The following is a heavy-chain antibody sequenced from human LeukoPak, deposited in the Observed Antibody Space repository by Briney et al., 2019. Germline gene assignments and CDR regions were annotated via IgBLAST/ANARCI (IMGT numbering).Heavy chain of an antibody. J-gene: IGHJ5*02. CDR3: ARVTWLGELGNWFDP. CDR2: IYHNGDT. Sequence: SGTLSLTCAVSGGSMITNDWWSWVRQPPGKGLEWIGEIYHNGDTKYNPSFESRVTMSVDKSKTQFSLKLTSVTAADAAMYYCARVTWLGELGNWFDPWGQGTPVSVSS. D-gene: IGHD3-10*01. CDR1: GGSMITNDW. V-gene: IGHV4-4*02.